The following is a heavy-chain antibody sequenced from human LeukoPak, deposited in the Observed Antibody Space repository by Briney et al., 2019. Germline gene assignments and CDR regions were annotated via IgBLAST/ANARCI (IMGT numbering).Heavy chain of an antibody. V-gene: IGHV4-59*01. CDR2: IYYSGST. J-gene: IGHJ4*02. Sequence: SETLSLTCTVSGGSISSYYWSWIRQPPGKGLEWIGYIYYSGSTNYNPSLKSRVTISVDTSKNQFSLKLSSVTAADTAVYYCARVEMATNGYFDYWGQGTLVTVSS. CDR3: ARVEMATNGYFDY. CDR1: GGSISSYY. D-gene: IGHD5-24*01.